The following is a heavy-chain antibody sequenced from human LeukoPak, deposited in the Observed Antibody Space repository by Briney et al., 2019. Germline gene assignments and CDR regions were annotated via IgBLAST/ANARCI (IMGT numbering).Heavy chain of an antibody. CDR2: INPNSGGT. J-gene: IGHJ4*02. CDR1: GYTFTGYY. CDR3: AAYCSSTSCHFDY. V-gene: IGHV1-2*06. Sequence: ASVKVPCKASGYTFTGYYMHWVRQAPGQGLEWMGRINPNSGGTNYAQKFQGRVTMTRDTSISTAYMELSRLRSDDTAVYYCAAYCSSTSCHFDYWGQGTLVTVSS. D-gene: IGHD2-2*01.